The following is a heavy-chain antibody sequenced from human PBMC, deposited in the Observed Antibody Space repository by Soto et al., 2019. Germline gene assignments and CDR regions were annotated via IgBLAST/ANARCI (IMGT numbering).Heavy chain of an antibody. CDR2: IYYSGST. D-gene: IGHD3-10*01. CDR1: GGSISSYY. Sequence: SETLSLTCTVSGGSISSYYWSWIRQPPGKGLEWIGYIYYSGSTNYNPSLKSRVTISVDTSKNQFSLKLSSVTAADTAVYYCARAPVRGSDYWGQGTLVTVSS. CDR3: ARAPVRGSDY. V-gene: IGHV4-59*01. J-gene: IGHJ4*02.